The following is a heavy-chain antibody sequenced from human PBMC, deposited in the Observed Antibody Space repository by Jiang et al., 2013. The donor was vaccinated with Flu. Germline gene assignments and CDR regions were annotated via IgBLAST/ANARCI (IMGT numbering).Heavy chain of an antibody. J-gene: IGHJ4*02. V-gene: IGHV3-23*01. Sequence: EVQLLESGGGLVQPGGSLRLSCAASGFTFSSYAMSWVRQAPGKGLEWVSAISGSGGSTYYADSVKGRFTISRDNSKNTLYLQMNSLRAEDTAVYYCAKPYDFWSGYYTGFDYWGQGTLVTVSS. CDR2: ISGSGGST. CDR1: GFTFSSYA. CDR3: AKPYDFWSGYYTGFDY. D-gene: IGHD3-3*01.